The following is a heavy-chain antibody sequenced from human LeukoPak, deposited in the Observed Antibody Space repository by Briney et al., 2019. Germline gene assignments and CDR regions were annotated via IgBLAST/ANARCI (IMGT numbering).Heavy chain of an antibody. CDR2: IGRSGTPI. V-gene: IGHV3-11*04. CDR1: GFTFNDYY. CDR3: ARVQKTIAAHSYYYYYSYMDV. J-gene: IGHJ6*03. Sequence: GGSLRLSCAASGFTFNDYYMTWIRQAPGQGLEWLSNIGRSGTPIYFADSVGGRFTISRDNGKKSLFLQMNSLRAEDTAVYYCARVQKTIAAHSYYYYYSYMDVWGKGTTVTVSS. D-gene: IGHD6-6*01.